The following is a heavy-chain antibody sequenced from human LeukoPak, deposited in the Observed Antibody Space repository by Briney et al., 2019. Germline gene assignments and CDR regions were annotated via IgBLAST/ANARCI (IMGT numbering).Heavy chain of an antibody. V-gene: IGHV4-39*01. Sequence: SETLSLTCTASGGSISSSSYYWGWIRQPPGKGLEWIGSIYSTGSTYYNPSLKSRVTISLDASKNQFSLKLSSVTAADTAVYYCASYTTVTYHFDYWGQGTLVTVSS. J-gene: IGHJ4*02. D-gene: IGHD4-17*01. CDR1: GGSISSSSYY. CDR2: IYSTGST. CDR3: ASYTTVTYHFDY.